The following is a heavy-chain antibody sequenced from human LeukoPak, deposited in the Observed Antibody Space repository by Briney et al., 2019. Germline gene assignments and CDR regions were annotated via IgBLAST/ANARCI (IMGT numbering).Heavy chain of an antibody. CDR3: ARGGEGSGSPLYDYYYYGMDV. Sequence: AGGSLRLSCAASGFTFRFYSMTWVPQAPGKGLEWVSSITSSSSYIYYADSVKGRFTISRDNAKNSLYLQMNSLRAEDTAVYYCARGGEGSGSPLYDYYYYGMDVWGQGTTVTVSS. CDR2: ITSSSSYI. CDR1: GFTFRFYS. V-gene: IGHV3-21*01. D-gene: IGHD3-10*01. J-gene: IGHJ6*02.